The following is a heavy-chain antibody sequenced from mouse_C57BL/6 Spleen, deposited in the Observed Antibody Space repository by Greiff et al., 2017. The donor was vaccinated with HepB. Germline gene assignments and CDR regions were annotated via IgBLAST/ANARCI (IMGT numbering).Heavy chain of an antibody. CDR3: TSALRLYWYFDV. Sequence: EVQVVESGEGLVKPGGSLKLSCAASGFTFSSYAMSWVRQTPEKRLEWVAYISSGGDYIYYADTVKGRFTISRDNARNTLYLQMSSLKSEDTSMYYCTSALRLYWYFDVWGTGTTVTVSS. V-gene: IGHV5-9-1*02. CDR1: GFTFSSYA. D-gene: IGHD1-2*01. J-gene: IGHJ1*03. CDR2: ISSGGDYI.